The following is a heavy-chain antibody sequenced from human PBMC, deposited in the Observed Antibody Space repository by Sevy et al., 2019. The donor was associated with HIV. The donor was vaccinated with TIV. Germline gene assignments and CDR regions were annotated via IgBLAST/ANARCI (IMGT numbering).Heavy chain of an antibody. CDR2: IKQDGSEK. CDR1: GFTFSSYW. CDR3: ATYDSSGYYYYFDY. D-gene: IGHD3-22*01. V-gene: IGHV3-7*01. J-gene: IGHJ4*02. Sequence: GGSLRISCAASGFTFSSYWMSWVRQAPGKGLEWVANIKQDGSEKYYVDSVKGRFTISRDNAKNSLYLQMNSLRAEDTAVYYCATYDSSGYYYYFDYRGQGTLVTVSS.